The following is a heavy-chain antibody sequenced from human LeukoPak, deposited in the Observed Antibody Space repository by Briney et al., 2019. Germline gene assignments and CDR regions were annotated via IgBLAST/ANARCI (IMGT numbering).Heavy chain of an antibody. CDR3: ARASRYSSSWDYYYYYYYMDV. D-gene: IGHD6-13*01. J-gene: IGHJ6*03. CDR1: GYTFTAYG. V-gene: IGHV1-18*01. CDR2: ISAYNGNT. Sequence: ASVKVSCKASGYTFTAYGISWVRQAPGQGLEWMGWISAYNGNTMYAQKFQGRVTITRNTSISTAYMELSSLRSEDTAVYYCARASRYSSSWDYYYYYYYMDVWGKGTTVTVSS.